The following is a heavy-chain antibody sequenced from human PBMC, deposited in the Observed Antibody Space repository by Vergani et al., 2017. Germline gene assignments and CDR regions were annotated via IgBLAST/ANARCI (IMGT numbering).Heavy chain of an antibody. CDR3: ASQSLRDFWSGFRAYDAFDI. J-gene: IGHJ3*02. Sequence: QVQLVQSGAEVKKPGASVKVSCKASGYTFTSYDINWVRQATGQGLEWMGWMNPNSGNTGYAQKFQGRVTMTRNTPISTAYMELSSLRSEDTAVYYCASQSLRDFWSGFRAYDAFDIWGQGTMVTVSS. CDR2: MNPNSGNT. D-gene: IGHD3-3*01. V-gene: IGHV1-8*01. CDR1: GYTFTSYD.